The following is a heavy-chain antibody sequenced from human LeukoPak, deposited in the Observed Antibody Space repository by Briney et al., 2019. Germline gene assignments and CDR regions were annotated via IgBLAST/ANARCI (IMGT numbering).Heavy chain of an antibody. D-gene: IGHD2-2*01. CDR1: GGTFSSYA. CDR2: INPNSGGT. CDR3: ARDSIVVVPAANGEFDY. Sequence: GASVKVSCKASGGTFSSYAISWVRQAPGQGLEWMGWINPNSGGTNYAQKFQGRVTMTRDTSISTAYMELSRLRSDDTAVYYCARDSIVVVPAANGEFDYWGQGTLVTVSS. J-gene: IGHJ4*02. V-gene: IGHV1-2*02.